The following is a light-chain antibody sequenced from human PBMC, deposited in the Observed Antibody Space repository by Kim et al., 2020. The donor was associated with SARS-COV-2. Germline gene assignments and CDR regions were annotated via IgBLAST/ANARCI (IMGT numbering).Light chain of an antibody. Sequence: GQRVTISCSGSSSNLGRNYVYWYQQVPGTAPKLLIHDTNERPSGVPDRFSGSKSGTSASLAISGLRSEDEADYYCATWHDSLSAYVFGTGTKVTVL. J-gene: IGLJ1*01. CDR3: ATWHDSLSAYV. CDR2: DTN. V-gene: IGLV1-47*01. CDR1: SSNLGRNY.